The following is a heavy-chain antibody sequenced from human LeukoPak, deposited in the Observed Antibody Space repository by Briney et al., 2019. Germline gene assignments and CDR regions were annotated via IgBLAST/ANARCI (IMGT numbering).Heavy chain of an antibody. D-gene: IGHD3-10*01. Sequence: LETLSLTCTVSGGSISSSYWSWIRQPAGQGLEWIGRIYTSGNTNYNPSLMSRVTMSVDTSNSQLSLRLSSVTAADTAVYYCARDRSGSGTYYGAPDYWGQGILVTVSS. CDR1: GGSISSSY. V-gene: IGHV4-4*07. CDR3: ARDRSGSGTYYGAPDY. CDR2: IYTSGNT. J-gene: IGHJ4*02.